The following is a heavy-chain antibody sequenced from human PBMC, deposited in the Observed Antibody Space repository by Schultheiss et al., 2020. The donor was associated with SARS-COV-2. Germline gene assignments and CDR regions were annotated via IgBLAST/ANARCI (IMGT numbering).Heavy chain of an antibody. V-gene: IGHV4-61*02. Sequence: SQTLSLTCTVSGGSVSSGSYYWSWIRRPPGKGLEWIGRIYTSGSTNYNPSLKSRVTISVDTSKNQFSLKLSSVTAADTAVYYCARVGSSWYWFDPWGQGTLVTVSS. CDR1: GGSVSSGSYY. J-gene: IGHJ5*02. D-gene: IGHD6-13*01. CDR3: ARVGSSWYWFDP. CDR2: IYTSGST.